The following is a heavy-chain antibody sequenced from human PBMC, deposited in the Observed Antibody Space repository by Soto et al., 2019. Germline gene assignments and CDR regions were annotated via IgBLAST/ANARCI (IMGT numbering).Heavy chain of an antibody. CDR1: GGSTSRSNNS. J-gene: IGHJ5*02. CDR3: ASHILFSASGQRLDWHYP. V-gene: IGHV4-39*01. CDR2: IYYSGNT. D-gene: IGHD6-13*01. Sequence: PSETLSLTCTVSGGSTSRSNNSWGWIRQPPGKGLDWIGTIYYSGNTYYNPSLKGRVTISVDTSKNQLSLNLRSVTAADPALYYGASHILFSASGQRLDWHYPWGPGSLV.